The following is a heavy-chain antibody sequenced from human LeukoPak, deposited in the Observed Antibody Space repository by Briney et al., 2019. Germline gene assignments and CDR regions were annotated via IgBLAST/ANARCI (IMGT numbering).Heavy chain of an antibody. CDR2: FDPEDGET. CDR3: ATAGYDFWSGSDH. CDR1: GYTLTELS. Sequence: ASVTVSFKVSGYTLTELSMHWVRQAPGKGLEWMGGFDPEDGETIYAQKFQGRVTMTEDTSTDTAYMELSSLRSEDTAVYYCATAGYDFWSGSDHWGQGTLVTVSS. V-gene: IGHV1-24*01. J-gene: IGHJ4*02. D-gene: IGHD3-3*01.